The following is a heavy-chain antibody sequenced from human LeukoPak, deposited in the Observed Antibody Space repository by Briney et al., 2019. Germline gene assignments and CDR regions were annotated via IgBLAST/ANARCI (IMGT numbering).Heavy chain of an antibody. Sequence: ASVKVSCKASGYTFTGYYVHWVRQAPGQGLEWMGWINPNSGGTNYAQKFQGRVTMTRDTSISTAYMELSRLRSDDTAVYYCARGDHYDVLTGFQTPSHLSDYWGQEPWSPSPQ. D-gene: IGHD3-9*01. CDR3: ARGDHYDVLTGFQTPSHLSDY. J-gene: IGHJ4*01. CDR2: INPNSGGT. V-gene: IGHV1-2*02. CDR1: GYTFTGYY.